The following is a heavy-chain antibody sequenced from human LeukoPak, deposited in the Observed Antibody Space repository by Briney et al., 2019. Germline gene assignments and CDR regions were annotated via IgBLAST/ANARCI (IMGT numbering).Heavy chain of an antibody. CDR1: GFTFSSYW. D-gene: IGHD3-3*01. V-gene: IGHV3-7*01. CDR3: ARDPLERYDFWSGYFYMDV. CDR2: IKQDGSEK. Sequence: GGSLRLSCAASGFTFSSYWMSWLRQAPGKGLELVANIKQDGSEKYYVDSVKGRFTISRDNAKNSLYLQMNSLRAEDTAVYYCARDPLERYDFWSGYFYMDVWGKGTTVTVSS. J-gene: IGHJ6*03.